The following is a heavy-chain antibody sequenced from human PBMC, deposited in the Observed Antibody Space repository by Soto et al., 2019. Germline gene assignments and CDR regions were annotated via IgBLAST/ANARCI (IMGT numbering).Heavy chain of an antibody. CDR3: ARAIPYCDETWCFRPFDY. CDR1: GFTFTNYW. V-gene: IGHV3-74*01. CDR2: LNSDRSST. J-gene: IGHJ4*02. D-gene: IGHD2-21*01. Sequence: EVQLVESGGGLAQPGGSLRLSCAASGFTFTNYWMHWVRQVPGKGLVWVSRLNSDRSSTTYADSVKGRFAISRDNAKNTLYLQMNGLRAEDSAVYFCARAIPYCDETWCFRPFDYWGQGTLVTVSS.